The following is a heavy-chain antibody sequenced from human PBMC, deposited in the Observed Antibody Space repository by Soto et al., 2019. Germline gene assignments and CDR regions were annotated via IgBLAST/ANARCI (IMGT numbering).Heavy chain of an antibody. D-gene: IGHD3-3*01. CDR2: ISYDGSNK. V-gene: IGHV3-30*18. CDR3: AKARSRTIFGVTSGMDV. J-gene: IGHJ6*02. CDR1: GFTFSSYG. Sequence: GGSLRLSCAASGFTFSSYGMHWVRQAPGKGLEWVAVISYDGSNKYYADSVKGRFTISRDNSKNTLYLQMNSLRAEDTAVYYCAKARSRTIFGVTSGMDVWGQGTTVTVS.